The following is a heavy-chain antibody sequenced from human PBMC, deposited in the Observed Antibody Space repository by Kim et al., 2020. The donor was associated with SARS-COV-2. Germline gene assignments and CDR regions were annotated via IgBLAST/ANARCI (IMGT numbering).Heavy chain of an antibody. CDR2: IYYSGST. CDR1: GGSISSSSYY. V-gene: IGHV4-39*01. CDR3: LVTSRSWYGWFDP. J-gene: IGHJ5*02. Sequence: SETLSLTCTVSGGSISSSSYYWGWIRQPPGKGLEWIGSIYYSGSTYYNPSLKSRVTISVDTSKNQFSLKLSSVTAADTAVYYCLVTSRSWYGWFDPWGQGTLVTVSS. D-gene: IGHD6-13*01.